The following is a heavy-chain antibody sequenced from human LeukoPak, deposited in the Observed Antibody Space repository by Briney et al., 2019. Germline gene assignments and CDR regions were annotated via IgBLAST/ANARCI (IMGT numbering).Heavy chain of an antibody. V-gene: IGHV3-23*01. Sequence: PGGSLRLSCAASGFTFSSYAMSWVRQAPGRGLEWVSAISGSGGSTYYADFVKGRFTISRDNSKNTLYLQMNSLRAEDTAVYYCAKLVGVGELFWGHFLEDYWGQGTLVTVSS. CDR3: AKLVGVGELFWGHFLEDY. D-gene: IGHD3-10*01. J-gene: IGHJ4*02. CDR2: ISGSGGST. CDR1: GFTFSSYA.